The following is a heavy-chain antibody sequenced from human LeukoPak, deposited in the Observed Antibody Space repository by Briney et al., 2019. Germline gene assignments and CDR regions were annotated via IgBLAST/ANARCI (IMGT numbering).Heavy chain of an antibody. CDR3: AATSTYGGLTHYYYGMDV. J-gene: IGHJ6*02. D-gene: IGHD4-23*01. CDR1: GFTFNRSA. CDR2: IVVGSGNT. Sequence: GASVKVSCKASGFTFNRSAMQWVRQARGQRLEWIGWIVVGSGNTNYVQKFQERVTITRDMSTSTAYMELSSLRSEDTAVYYCAATSTYGGLTHYYYGMDVWGQGTTVTVSS. V-gene: IGHV1-58*02.